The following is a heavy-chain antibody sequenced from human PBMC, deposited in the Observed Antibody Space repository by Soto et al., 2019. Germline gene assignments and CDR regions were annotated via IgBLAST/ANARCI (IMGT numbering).Heavy chain of an antibody. CDR3: ARGIALAGPQGADFYY. V-gene: IGHV1-18*04. CDR2: ISAYNGNT. Sequence: QVKLVQSGAEVKKPEASVKVSCKASGYTFTSYGISWVRQAPGQGLEWMGWISAYNGNTNYAQKLQGRVTMTTDTSTSTAYMELRSPRSDDTAVYYCARGIALAGPQGADFYYWGQGTLVTVSS. CDR1: GYTFTSYG. D-gene: IGHD6-19*01. J-gene: IGHJ4*02.